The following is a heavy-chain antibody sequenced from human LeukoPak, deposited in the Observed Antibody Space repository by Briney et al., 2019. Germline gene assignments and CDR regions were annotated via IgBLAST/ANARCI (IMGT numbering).Heavy chain of an antibody. CDR2: INSDGSST. CDR3: AREDIVGRDAFDI. V-gene: IGHV3-74*01. J-gene: IGHJ3*02. Sequence: GVSLRLSCAASGFTFSSYWMHWVRQAPGKGLVWVSRINSDGSSTSYADSVKGRFTISRDNAKNTLYLQMNSLRAEDTAVYYCAREDIVGRDAFDIWGQGTMVTVSS. CDR1: GFTFSSYW. D-gene: IGHD2-15*01.